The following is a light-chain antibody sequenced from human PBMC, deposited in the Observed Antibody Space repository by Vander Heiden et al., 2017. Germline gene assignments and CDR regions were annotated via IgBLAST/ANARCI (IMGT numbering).Light chain of an antibody. V-gene: IGKV1-39*01. Sequence: DIQMTQSPSSLSASVGDRVTITCRASQSISSYLNWYQQKPGKAPKLLIYAASSLQRGVPSRFSGSGSGTDFTLTISRLQPEDFATYYCQQSDSTPLTFGGGTKVEIK. CDR1: QSISSY. CDR2: AAS. J-gene: IGKJ4*01. CDR3: QQSDSTPLT.